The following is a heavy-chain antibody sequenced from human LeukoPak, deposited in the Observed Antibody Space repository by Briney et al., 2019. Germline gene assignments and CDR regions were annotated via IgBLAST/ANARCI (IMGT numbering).Heavy chain of an antibody. D-gene: IGHD3-10*01. Sequence: GWSLRLSCAASGFTFSNAWMSWVRQAPGKGREWVGRIKSKTDGGTTDYAAPVKGRFTISRDDSKNTLYLQMNSLKTEDTAVYYCTTVFYVVDSASYSDYWGQGTLVTVSS. J-gene: IGHJ4*02. CDR2: IKSKTDGGTT. CDR1: GFTFSNAW. V-gene: IGHV3-15*01. CDR3: TTVFYVVDSASYSDY.